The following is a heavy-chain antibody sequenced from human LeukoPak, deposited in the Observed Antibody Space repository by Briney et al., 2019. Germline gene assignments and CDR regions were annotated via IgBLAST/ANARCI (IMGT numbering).Heavy chain of an antibody. Sequence: SVKVSCKASGGTFRSYAISWVRQAPGQGLEWMGGIIPIFGTASYTQKFLGRVTITADESTSTAYMELSSLRSEDTAVYYCARINLSRYYYDGSGHQAFDIWGQGTMVTVSS. CDR2: IIPIFGTA. D-gene: IGHD3-22*01. CDR3: ARINLSRYYYDGSGHQAFDI. J-gene: IGHJ3*02. V-gene: IGHV1-69*13. CDR1: GGTFRSYA.